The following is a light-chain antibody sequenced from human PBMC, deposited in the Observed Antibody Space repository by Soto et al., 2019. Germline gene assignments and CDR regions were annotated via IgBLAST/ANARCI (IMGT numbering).Light chain of an antibody. Sequence: EIVLTQSPATLSLSPGERATLSCRASQSVSSYLAWYQQKPGQAPRLLIYDASNRATGIPARFSGSGSGTDFTLTISSLEPEDFAVYYRQQRSNWPVTFGQGTEVEIK. CDR1: QSVSSY. J-gene: IGKJ1*01. V-gene: IGKV3-11*01. CDR3: QQRSNWPVT. CDR2: DAS.